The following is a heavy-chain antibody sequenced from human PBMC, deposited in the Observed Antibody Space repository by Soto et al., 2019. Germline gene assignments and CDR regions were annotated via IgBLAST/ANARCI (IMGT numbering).Heavy chain of an antibody. D-gene: IGHD3-10*01. CDR1: GFTFSSYA. J-gene: IGHJ4*02. CDR3: AKAREVTLVRISLAQ. CDR2: ISGSGGTT. V-gene: IGHV3-23*01. Sequence: GGSLRLSCAASGFTFSSYAMSWVRQALGKGLEWVSAISGSGGTTDYADSVKGRFTISRDNSKNTLYLQMNRLRAEDTAVYYCAKAREVTLVRISLAQWGQGTLVTVSS.